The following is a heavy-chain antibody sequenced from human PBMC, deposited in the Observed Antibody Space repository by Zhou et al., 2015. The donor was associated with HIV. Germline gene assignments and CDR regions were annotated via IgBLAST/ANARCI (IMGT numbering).Heavy chain of an antibody. V-gene: IGHV1-18*01. CDR1: GYTFTSYG. D-gene: IGHD3-16*01. CDR3: ARESILTLPMGVYYYGMDV. Sequence: QVQLVQSGAEVKKPGASVKVSCKASGYTFTSYGISWVRQAPGQGLEWMGWISAYNGNTNYAQKLQGRVTMTTDTSTSTAYMELRSLRSDDTAVYYCARESILTLPMGVYYYGMDVWGQGTTVTVSS. J-gene: IGHJ6*02. CDR2: ISAYNGNT.